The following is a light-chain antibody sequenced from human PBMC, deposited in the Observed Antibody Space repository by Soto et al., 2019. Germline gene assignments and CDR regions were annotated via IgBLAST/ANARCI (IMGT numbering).Light chain of an antibody. J-gene: IGKJ4*01. CDR3: HQYNSYHT. CDR2: DAS. CDR1: QSVNSW. V-gene: IGKV1-5*01. Sequence: DIQMTQSPSTLSAFVGDRVTITCRASQSVNSWLAWYRQRPGKAPKLLIYDASTLESGVPSRFSGSGSGTEFTLTISSLQPDDFATYYCHQYNSYHTFGGGTKVDIK.